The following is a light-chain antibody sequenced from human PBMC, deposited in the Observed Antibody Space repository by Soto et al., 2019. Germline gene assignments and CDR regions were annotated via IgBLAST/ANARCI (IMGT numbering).Light chain of an antibody. CDR2: EGS. Sequence: QSALTQPASVSGSPGQSITISCTGTSSDVGSYNLVSWYQQPPGKAPKLMIYEGSKRPSGVSNRFSGSKSGNTASLTISGLQAEDVADSYCCSYAGSSTLYVFGTGTKLTVL. J-gene: IGLJ1*01. CDR1: SSDVGSYNL. V-gene: IGLV2-23*01. CDR3: CSYAGSSTLYV.